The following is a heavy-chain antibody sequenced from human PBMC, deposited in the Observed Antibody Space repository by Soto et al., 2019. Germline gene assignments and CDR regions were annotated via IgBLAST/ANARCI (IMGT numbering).Heavy chain of an antibody. CDR3: ATVRYYHDSSGYYFDY. J-gene: IGHJ4*02. V-gene: IGHV4-4*07. CDR2: IYTSGST. Sequence: SETLSLTCTVSGGSISGYYWSWIRQPAGKGLEWIGRIYTSGSTNYNPSLKSRVTMSVDTSKNQFSLKLSSVTAADTAVYYSATVRYYHDSSGYYFDYWGQGTLVTVYS. CDR1: GGSISGYY. D-gene: IGHD3-22*01.